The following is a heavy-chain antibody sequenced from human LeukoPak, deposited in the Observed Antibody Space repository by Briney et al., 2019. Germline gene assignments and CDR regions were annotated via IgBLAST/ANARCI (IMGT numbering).Heavy chain of an antibody. CDR3: ARAPGTTLYYGGLDV. Sequence: GGYLRLSCAASGFTVSSNYMTWVRQAPGKGLEWVSVIYSDGSTYYADSVKGRFTISRDNSKNTLYLQITSLRAEDTAVFYCARAPGTTLYYGGLDVWGQGTTVTVSS. V-gene: IGHV3-66*01. D-gene: IGHD1-14*01. J-gene: IGHJ6*02. CDR2: IYSDGST. CDR1: GFTVSSNY.